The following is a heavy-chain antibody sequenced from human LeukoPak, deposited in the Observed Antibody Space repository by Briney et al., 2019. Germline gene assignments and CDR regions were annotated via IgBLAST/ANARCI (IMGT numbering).Heavy chain of an antibody. CDR1: GLTFRNYA. CDR2: IYSGGST. V-gene: IGHV3-66*02. D-gene: IGHD3-10*01. Sequence: GGSLRLSCAASGLTFRNYAMSWVRQAPGKGLEWVSFIYSGGSTYYADSVKGRFTISRDNSKNTLYLQMNSLRAEDTAVYYCAKEIRKGSGSYRDHYYYGMDVWGQGTTVTVSS. J-gene: IGHJ6*02. CDR3: AKEIRKGSGSYRDHYYYGMDV.